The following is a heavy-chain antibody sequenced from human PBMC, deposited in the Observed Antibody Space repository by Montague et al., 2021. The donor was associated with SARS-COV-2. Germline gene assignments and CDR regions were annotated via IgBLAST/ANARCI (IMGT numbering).Heavy chain of an antibody. J-gene: IGHJ4*02. CDR3: ARGIGYSQFDC. D-gene: IGHD2-15*01. CDR1: GYPSTGYY. CDR2: INPNSGDT. Sequence: SVKVSCKASGYPSTGYYMHWVRQAPGQGLEWMGWINPNSGDTNYAQKFQGRVTMTRDTSISTAYMDLSRLRSDDTAVYHCARGIGYSQFDCWGQGTLVTVSS. V-gene: IGHV1-2*02.